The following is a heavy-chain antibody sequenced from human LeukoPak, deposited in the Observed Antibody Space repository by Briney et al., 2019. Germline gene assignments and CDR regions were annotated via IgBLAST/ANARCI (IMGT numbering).Heavy chain of an antibody. J-gene: IGHJ4*02. CDR3: AKRINSWGPFDY. CDR2: ISSNGGST. D-gene: IGHD6-13*01. V-gene: IGHV3-64*01. Sequence: GGSLRLSCAASGFTFSTYAMHWVRQAPGKGLEYVSAISSNGGSTYYANSVKGRFTISRDNSKNTLYLQMNSLRAEDTAVYYCAKRINSWGPFDYWGQGTLVTVSS. CDR1: GFTFSTYA.